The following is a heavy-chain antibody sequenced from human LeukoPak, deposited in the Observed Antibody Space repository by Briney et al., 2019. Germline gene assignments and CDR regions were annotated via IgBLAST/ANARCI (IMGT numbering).Heavy chain of an antibody. CDR3: AGARANGDYVLDY. J-gene: IGHJ4*02. Sequence: GGSLRLSCAASGFTFSSYAMHWVRQAPGKGLEWVAVISYDGSNKYYADSVKGRFTISRDNSKNTLYLQMNSLRAEDTAVYYCAGARANGDYVLDYWGQGTLVTVYS. CDR1: GFTFSSYA. D-gene: IGHD4-17*01. V-gene: IGHV3-30-3*01. CDR2: ISYDGSNK.